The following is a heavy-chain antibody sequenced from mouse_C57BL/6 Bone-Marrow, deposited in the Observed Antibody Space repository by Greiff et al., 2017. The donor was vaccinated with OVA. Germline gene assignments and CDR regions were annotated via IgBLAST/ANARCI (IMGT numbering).Heavy chain of an antibody. Sequence: VQLQQSGAELARPGASVKLSCKASGYTFTSYGISWVKQRTGQGLEWIGEIYPRSGNTYYNEKFKGKATLTADKSSSTAYMELRSLTSEDSAVYFCARSEYDVRFAYWGQGTLVTVSA. CDR2: IYPRSGNT. D-gene: IGHD2-4*01. V-gene: IGHV1-81*01. CDR3: ARSEYDVRFAY. J-gene: IGHJ3*01. CDR1: GYTFTSYG.